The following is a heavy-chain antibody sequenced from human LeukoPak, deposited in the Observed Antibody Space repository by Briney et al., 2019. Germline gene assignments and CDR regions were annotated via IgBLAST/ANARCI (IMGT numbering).Heavy chain of an antibody. CDR3: ARERGGNEFDL. V-gene: IGHV1-18*01. J-gene: IGHJ4*02. CDR1: GYTFTSYG. Sequence: ASVKVSCKASGYTFTSYGTSWVRQAPGQGLEWLGWISPYIGDTTYAQKLQGRVTMTTDTSTSTAYMELRNLRSDDTAVYYCARERGGNEFDLWGQGTLVTVTS. CDR2: ISPYIGDT. D-gene: IGHD4-23*01.